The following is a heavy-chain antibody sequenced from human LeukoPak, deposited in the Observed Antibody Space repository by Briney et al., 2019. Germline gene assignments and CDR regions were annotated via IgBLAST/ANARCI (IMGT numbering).Heavy chain of an antibody. CDR2: IREDGSEK. CDR3: ARGPTNGQAFDY. J-gene: IGHJ4*02. Sequence: AGGSLRLSCADSGFTFSNYGLSWVRQAPRKGLEWVAHIREDGSEKYYLDSVEGRFTISRDNAKNSLYLQMDSLRAEDTAVYYCARGPTNGQAFDYWGQGTLVSVSS. D-gene: IGHD2-8*01. CDR1: GFTFSNYG. V-gene: IGHV3-7*01.